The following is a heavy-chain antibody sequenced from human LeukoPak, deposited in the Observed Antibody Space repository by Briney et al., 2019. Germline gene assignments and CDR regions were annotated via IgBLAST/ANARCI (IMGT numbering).Heavy chain of an antibody. CDR1: GFTFSSYG. D-gene: IGHD3-22*01. V-gene: IGHV3-30*18. CDR3: AKDSYYYDSSGYYLFGSSLDY. J-gene: IGHJ4*02. CDR2: ISYDRSNK. Sequence: GGSLRLSCAASGFTFSSYGMHWVRQAPGKGLEWVAVISYDRSNKYYADSVKGRFTISRDNSKNTLYLQMNSLRAEDTAVYYCAKDSYYYDSSGYYLFGSSLDYWGQGTLVTVSS.